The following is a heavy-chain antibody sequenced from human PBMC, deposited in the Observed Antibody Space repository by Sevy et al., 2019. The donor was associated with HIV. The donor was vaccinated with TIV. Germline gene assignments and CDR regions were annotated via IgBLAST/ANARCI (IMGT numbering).Heavy chain of an antibody. CDR3: ARDQYYDIGTGLYAMDV. Sequence: SETLSLICSVSTMSVSSANDYWSWIRQPPGKGLEWIGYIHYFGSTNYNPSLKSRVTIWLDTSKKQFSLKLTSVTAADTAVYFCARDQYYDIGTGLYAMDVWGQGITVTVSS. CDR1: TMSVSSANDY. J-gene: IGHJ6*02. CDR2: IHYFGST. D-gene: IGHD3-9*01. V-gene: IGHV4-61*01.